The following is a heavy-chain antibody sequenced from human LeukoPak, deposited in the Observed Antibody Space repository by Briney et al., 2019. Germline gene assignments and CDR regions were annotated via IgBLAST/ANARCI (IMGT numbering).Heavy chain of an antibody. CDR1: APTFSSYA. J-gene: IGHJ4*02. CDR2: ISGSGGST. V-gene: IGHV3-23*01. Sequence: GGSLTLSCPPSAPTFSSYAMSWVRQAPGKGLEWVSAISGSGGSTYYADSVKGRLTIHRDNSKNTLYLQMNSLRGEDTAVYYCAKIGKITMVRGVIREHFDYWGQGTLVTVSS. CDR3: AKIGKITMVRGVIREHFDY. D-gene: IGHD3-10*01.